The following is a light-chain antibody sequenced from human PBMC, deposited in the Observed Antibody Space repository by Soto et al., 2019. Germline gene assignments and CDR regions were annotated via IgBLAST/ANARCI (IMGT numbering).Light chain of an antibody. Sequence: EIKMFQSPSTLSTSVGDRVTITCRASQSLSGWLAWNQQTPGKAPKLLISDAFRLESGVPSRFSGSGSGTDFTLTISSLQPGDSATYYCQQYNSYPWTFGLGPRW. CDR3: QQYNSYPWT. V-gene: IGKV1-5*01. J-gene: IGKJ1*01. CDR2: DAF. CDR1: QSLSGW.